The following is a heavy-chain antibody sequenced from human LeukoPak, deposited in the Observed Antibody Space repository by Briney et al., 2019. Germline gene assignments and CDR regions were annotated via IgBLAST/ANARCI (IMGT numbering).Heavy chain of an antibody. CDR1: GFTFSTYS. CDR2: ISGNSASI. D-gene: IGHD3-10*01. CDR3: AKEGGSGSYQIS. V-gene: IGHV3-48*01. Sequence: GSLRLSCAASGFTFSTYSMNWVRQAPGKGLKWVSYISGNSASIYYADSVKGRFTISRDNAKNSLYLQMNSLRAEDTAVYYCAKEGGSGSYQISWGQGTLVTVSS. J-gene: IGHJ5*02.